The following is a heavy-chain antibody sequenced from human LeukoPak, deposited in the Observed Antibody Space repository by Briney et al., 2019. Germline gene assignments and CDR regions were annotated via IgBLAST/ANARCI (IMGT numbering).Heavy chain of an antibody. J-gene: IGHJ4*02. CDR3: AREYRSGVDY. CDR2: IYYSGST. Sequence: SETLSLTCTVSGGSISSGGYYWSWIRQHPGKGLEWIGYIYYSGSTYYNPSLKSRVTISVDTSKNQFSLKLSSVTAADTAVYYCAREYRSGVDYWGQGTLVTVSS. V-gene: IGHV4-31*03. D-gene: IGHD6-19*01. CDR1: GGSISSGGYY.